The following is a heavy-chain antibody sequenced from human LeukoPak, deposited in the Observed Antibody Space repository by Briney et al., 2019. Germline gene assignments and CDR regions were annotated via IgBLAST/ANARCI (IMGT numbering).Heavy chain of an antibody. CDR3: AREAAARLCSGGNCYPHWRAP. CDR1: GYSFSSYY. CDR2: INPGGGST. D-gene: IGHD2-15*01. J-gene: IGHJ5*02. Sequence: ASVKISCTSSGYSFSSYYMHCVRQAPGQGLEWMGIINPGGGSTSYAQKFQGRVTMTRDTSASTVYMELSSLRSEDTAVYYCAREAAARLCSGGNCYPHWRAPWGGRTLVTVSS. V-gene: IGHV1-46*01.